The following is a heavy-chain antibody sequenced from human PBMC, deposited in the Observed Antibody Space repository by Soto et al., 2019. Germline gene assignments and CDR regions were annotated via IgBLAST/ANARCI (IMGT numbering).Heavy chain of an antibody. CDR3: TTGDIVLMVYANHYYGMDV. Sequence: GGSLRLSCAASGFTFSNAWMNWVRQAPGKGLEWVGRIKSKTDGGTTDYAAPVKGRFTISRDDSKNTLYLQMNSLKTEDTAVYYCTTGDIVLMVYANHYYGMDVWGQGTTVTVSS. CDR2: IKSKTDGGTT. J-gene: IGHJ6*02. CDR1: GFTFSNAW. D-gene: IGHD2-8*01. V-gene: IGHV3-15*07.